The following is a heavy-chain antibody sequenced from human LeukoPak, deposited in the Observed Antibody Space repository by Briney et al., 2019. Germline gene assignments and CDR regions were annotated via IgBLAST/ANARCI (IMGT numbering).Heavy chain of an antibody. V-gene: IGHV3-23*01. J-gene: IGHJ4*02. D-gene: IGHD6-19*01. Sequence: GGSLRLSCAASGFIFYNYAMSWVRQAPGKGLEWVSVICVSGGTTYYADSVKGRFTISRDNSKNTLYLEINSLRAEDTAVYYCSPLGSGVDYWGQGTLVTVTS. CDR2: ICVSGGTT. CDR3: SPLGSGVDY. CDR1: GFIFYNYA.